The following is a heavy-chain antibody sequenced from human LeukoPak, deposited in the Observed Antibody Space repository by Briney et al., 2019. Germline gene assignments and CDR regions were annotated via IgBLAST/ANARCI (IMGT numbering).Heavy chain of an antibody. CDR3: ASLGTGDYFDN. Sequence: GGSLRLSCAASGFTVSSNYMSWVRQAPGKGLEWVSVIYSGGSTYYADSVKGRFTISRGNSKNTLYLQMNSLRAEDTAVYYCASLGTGDYFDNWGQGTLVTVSS. J-gene: IGHJ4*02. D-gene: IGHD3-10*01. CDR1: GFTVSSNY. V-gene: IGHV3-53*01. CDR2: IYSGGST.